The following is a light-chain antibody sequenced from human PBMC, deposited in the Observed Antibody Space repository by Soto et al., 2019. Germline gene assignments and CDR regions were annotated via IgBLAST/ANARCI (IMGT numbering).Light chain of an antibody. Sequence: EIVLTQSPGTLSLSPGERATLSCRASQSVSSSYLAWYQQKPGQAPRLLIYGASSRATGIPDRFSGSGSGTDFTLTINRLEPEDFAVYYCQQYGGSPFTFGPGTKVDI. J-gene: IGKJ3*01. V-gene: IGKV3-20*01. CDR2: GAS. CDR1: QSVSSSY. CDR3: QQYGGSPFT.